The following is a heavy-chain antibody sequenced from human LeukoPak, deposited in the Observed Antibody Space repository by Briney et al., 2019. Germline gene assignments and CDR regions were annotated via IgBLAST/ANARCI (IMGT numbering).Heavy chain of an antibody. CDR3: ARNEGQQLSRSWFDP. D-gene: IGHD6-13*01. J-gene: IGHJ5*02. CDR2: IYYRST. V-gene: IGHV4-59*12. Sequence: SETLSLTCTVSGGSISSYYWSWIRQPPGKGLEWIGYIYYRSTNYNPSLKSRVTISVDTSKNQFSLKLSSVTAADTAVYYCARNEGQQLSRSWFDPWGQGTLVTVSS. CDR1: GGSISSYY.